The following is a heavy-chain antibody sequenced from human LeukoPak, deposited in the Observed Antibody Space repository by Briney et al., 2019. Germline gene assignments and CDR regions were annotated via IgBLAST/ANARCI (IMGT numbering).Heavy chain of an antibody. Sequence: PGRSLRLSCAASGFTFSSYGMHWVRQDPGKGLEWVAVISYDGSNKYYADSVKGRFTISRDNSKNTLYLQMNSLRAEDTAVYYCAKRSVYYGMDVWGKGTTVTVSS. CDR1: GFTFSSYG. V-gene: IGHV3-30*18. CDR3: AKRSVYYGMDV. CDR2: ISYDGSNK. J-gene: IGHJ6*04.